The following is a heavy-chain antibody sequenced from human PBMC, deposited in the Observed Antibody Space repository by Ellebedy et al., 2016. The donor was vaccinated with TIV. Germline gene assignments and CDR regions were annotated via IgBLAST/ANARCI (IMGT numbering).Heavy chain of an antibody. CDR2: IYSGGTT. CDR3: AKDYSGLRGLDV. J-gene: IGHJ6*02. CDR1: GFTVSSNY. Sequence: PGGSLRLSCAASGFTVSSNYMTWVRQAPGKGLEWVSVIYSGGTTHYADSVKGRFTISRDKSKNTMYLQMNSLRAEDTAVYYCAKDYSGLRGLDVWGQGTTVTVSS. V-gene: IGHV3-53*01. D-gene: IGHD5-12*01.